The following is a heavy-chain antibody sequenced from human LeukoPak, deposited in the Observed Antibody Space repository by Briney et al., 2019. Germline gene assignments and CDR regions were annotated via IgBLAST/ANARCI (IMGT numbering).Heavy chain of an antibody. Sequence: GGSLRLSCAASGFTFSSYSMNWVRQAPGKGLEWVSSISSSSSYIYYADSVKGRFTISRDNAKNSLYLQMNSLRADDTAVYYCARVGYSSGWRAPDFDYWGQGTLVTVSS. CDR1: GFTFSSYS. J-gene: IGHJ4*02. CDR2: ISSSSSYI. V-gene: IGHV3-21*01. D-gene: IGHD6-19*01. CDR3: ARVGYSSGWRAPDFDY.